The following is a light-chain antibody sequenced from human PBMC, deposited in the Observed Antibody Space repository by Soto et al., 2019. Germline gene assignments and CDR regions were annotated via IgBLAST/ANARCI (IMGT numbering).Light chain of an antibody. J-gene: IGLJ1*01. CDR2: VNT. CDR3: QSYDSSLSGWI. CDR1: SSNIGAGYV. Sequence: QSVLTQPPSVSGAPGQSVTISCTGSSSNIGAGYVVHWYQHLPGTAPKLLIYVNTNRPSGVPDRFSGSKSGTSASLAITGLQAEDEADYYCQSYDSSLSGWIFGTGTKLTVL. V-gene: IGLV1-40*01.